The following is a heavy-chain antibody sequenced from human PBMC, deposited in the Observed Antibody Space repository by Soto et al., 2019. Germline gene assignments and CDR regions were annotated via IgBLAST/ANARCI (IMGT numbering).Heavy chain of an antibody. CDR1: GFTFSSYA. Sequence: GGSLRLSCAASGFTFSSYAMSWVRQAPGKGLEWVSAISGSGGSTYYADSVKGRFTISRDNSKNTLYLQMNSLRAEDTAVYYCAKCRSYFLSQGLYSSSAGYMEVWGKGTTVTVSS. J-gene: IGHJ6*03. CDR2: ISGSGGST. D-gene: IGHD6-6*01. V-gene: IGHV3-23*01. CDR3: AKCRSYFLSQGLYSSSAGYMEV.